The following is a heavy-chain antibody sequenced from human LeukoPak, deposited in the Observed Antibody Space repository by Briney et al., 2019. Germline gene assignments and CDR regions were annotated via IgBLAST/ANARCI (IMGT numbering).Heavy chain of an antibody. CDR2: IYSSGGT. J-gene: IGHJ4*02. V-gene: IGHV4-30-4*08. Sequence: SQTLSLTCTVSGDSITSDDYYWTWIRQPPGKGLEWIGYIYSSGGTDYNPSLRSRITISIDTSQNLFSLKLSSVTAADTAVYYCAREESGSYFDYWGQGTLVTVSS. CDR3: AREESGSYFDY. CDR1: GDSITSDDYY. D-gene: IGHD1-26*01.